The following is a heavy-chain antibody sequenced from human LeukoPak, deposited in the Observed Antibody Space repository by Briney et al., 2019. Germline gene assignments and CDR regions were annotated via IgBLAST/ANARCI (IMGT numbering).Heavy chain of an antibody. CDR1: GYTFSGYY. Sequence: ASVKVSCKASGYTFSGYYMHWVRQAPGQGLEWMGWINPDSGGTNYAQKFQGRVTMTRDTSISTAYMELSRLRYDGTAMYYGARGVVRGDYYYYIDVWGKGTTVTISS. V-gene: IGHV1-2*02. CDR3: ARGVVRGDYYYYIDV. J-gene: IGHJ6*03. D-gene: IGHD3-10*01. CDR2: INPDSGGT.